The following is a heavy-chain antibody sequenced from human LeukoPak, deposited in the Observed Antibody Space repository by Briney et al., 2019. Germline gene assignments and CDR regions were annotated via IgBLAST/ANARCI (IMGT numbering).Heavy chain of an antibody. CDR3: ARDLYYTSGDY. D-gene: IGHD3-22*01. CDR2: ISYDGSNK. CDR1: GFTLSSYA. Sequence: GGSLRLSCAASGFTLSSYAMHWVRQAPGKGLEWVAVISYDGSNKYYADSVKGRFTISRDNSKNTLYLQMNSLRAEDTAVYYCARDLYYTSGDYWGQGTLVTVSS. V-gene: IGHV3-30-3*01. J-gene: IGHJ4*02.